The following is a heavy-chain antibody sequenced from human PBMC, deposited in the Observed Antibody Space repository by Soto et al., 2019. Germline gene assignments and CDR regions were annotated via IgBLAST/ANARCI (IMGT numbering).Heavy chain of an antibody. CDR1: GGSISSGGYY. J-gene: IGHJ3*02. V-gene: IGHV4-31*03. CDR3: ARSLPVVAATRNAFDI. D-gene: IGHD2-15*01. Sequence: SETLSLTCTVSGGSISSGGYYWSWIRQHPGKGLEWIGYIYYSGSTYYNPSLKSRVTISVDTSKNQFSLKLSSVTAADTAVYYCARSLPVVAATRNAFDIWGQGTMVT. CDR2: IYYSGST.